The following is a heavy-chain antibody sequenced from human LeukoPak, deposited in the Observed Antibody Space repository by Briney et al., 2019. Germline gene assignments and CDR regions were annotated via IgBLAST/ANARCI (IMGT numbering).Heavy chain of an antibody. V-gene: IGHV4-30-2*01. Sequence: PSQTLSLTCAVSGGSISSGGYSWSWIRQPPGKGLEWIGYIYHSGSTYYNPSLKSRVTISVDRSKNQFSLKLSSVTAADTAVYYCAVRGMVRGNWFDPWGQGTLVTVSS. J-gene: IGHJ5*02. CDR3: AVRGMVRGNWFDP. CDR1: GGSISSGGYS. CDR2: IYHSGST. D-gene: IGHD3-10*01.